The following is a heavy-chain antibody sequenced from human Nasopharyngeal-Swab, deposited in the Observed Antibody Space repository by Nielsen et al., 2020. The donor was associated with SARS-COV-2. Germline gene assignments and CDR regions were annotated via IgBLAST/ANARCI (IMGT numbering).Heavy chain of an antibody. J-gene: IGHJ1*01. CDR3: ARELAATGYFQH. V-gene: IGHV3-23*01. CDR2: ISSSDGRT. CDR1: GFTFSSYA. Sequence: GESLKISCAASGFTFSSYAMSWVRQAPGKGLEWVSSISSSDGRTYYADSVKGRFTISRDNSKNTLYLQMNSLRAEDTAVYYCARELAATGYFQHWGQGTLVTVSS. D-gene: IGHD2-15*01.